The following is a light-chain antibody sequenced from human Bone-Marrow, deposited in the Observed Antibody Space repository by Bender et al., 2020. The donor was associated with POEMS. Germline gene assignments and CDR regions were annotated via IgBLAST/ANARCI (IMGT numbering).Light chain of an antibody. CDR2: EGS. CDR3: SSYTSRSTLV. J-gene: IGLJ1*01. CDR1: SSDVGAYNL. V-gene: IGLV2-14*02. Sequence: QSALTQPRSVSGSPGQSVTISCTGTSSDVGAYNLVSWYQQYPGKAPKLMIYEGSKRPSGVSDRFSGSKSGNTASLTISGLQAEDEADYYCSSYTSRSTLVFGPGTTVTVL.